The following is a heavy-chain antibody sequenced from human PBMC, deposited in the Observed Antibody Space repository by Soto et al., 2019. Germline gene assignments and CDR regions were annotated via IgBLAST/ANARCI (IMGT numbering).Heavy chain of an antibody. CDR3: ARELGYCSSTSCYKGYYGMDV. CDR2: IWYDGSNK. D-gene: IGHD2-2*02. V-gene: IGHV3-33*01. J-gene: IGHJ6*02. CDR1: GFTFSSYG. Sequence: GSLRLSCAASGFTFSSYGMHWVRQAPGKGLEWVAVIWYDGSNKYYADSVKGRFIISRDNSKNTLYLQMNSLRAEDTAVYYCARELGYCSSTSCYKGYYGMDVWGPGTTVTVSS.